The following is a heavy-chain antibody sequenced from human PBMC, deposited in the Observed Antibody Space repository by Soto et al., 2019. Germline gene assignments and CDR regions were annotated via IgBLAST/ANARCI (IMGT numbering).Heavy chain of an antibody. D-gene: IGHD3-16*01. V-gene: IGHV3-23*01. CDR1: GFTFSSYA. CDR2: ISGSGGST. Sequence: EVQLLESGGGLVQPGGSLRLSCAASGFTFSSYAMSWVRQAPVKGLEWVSAISGSGGSTYYADSVKGRFTISRDNSKNTLYLQMNSLRAEDTAVYYCAKDSWGGTLFDYWGQGTLVTVSS. CDR3: AKDSWGGTLFDY. J-gene: IGHJ4*02.